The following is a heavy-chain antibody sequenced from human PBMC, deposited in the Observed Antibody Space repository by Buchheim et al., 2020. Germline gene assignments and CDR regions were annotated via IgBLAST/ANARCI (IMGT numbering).Heavy chain of an antibody. J-gene: IGHJ4*02. V-gene: IGHV3-21*01. CDR1: GFTFSSYS. D-gene: IGHD5-18*01. CDR2: ISSSSSYI. Sequence: EVQLVESGGGLVKPGGSLRLSCAASGFTFSSYSMNWVRQAPGKGLEWVSSISSSSSYIYYADSVKGRFTISRDNSKNTLYLQMNSLRAEDTAVYFCARDGLLGTSGYIYGYAYYFDYWGQGTL. CDR3: ARDGLLGTSGYIYGYAYYFDY.